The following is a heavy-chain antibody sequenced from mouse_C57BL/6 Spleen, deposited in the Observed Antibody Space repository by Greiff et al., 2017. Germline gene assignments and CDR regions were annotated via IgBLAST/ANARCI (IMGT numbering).Heavy chain of an antibody. CDR2: ISSGGSYT. Sequence: EVQGVESGGDLVKPGGSLKLSCAASGFTFSSYGMSWVRQTPDKRLEWVATISSGGSYTYYPDSVKGRFTISRDNAKNTLYLQMSSLKSEDTAMYYCARQGYDYDTWFAYWGKGTLVTVSA. V-gene: IGHV5-6*01. CDR1: GFTFSSYG. J-gene: IGHJ3*01. D-gene: IGHD2-4*01. CDR3: ARQGYDYDTWFAY.